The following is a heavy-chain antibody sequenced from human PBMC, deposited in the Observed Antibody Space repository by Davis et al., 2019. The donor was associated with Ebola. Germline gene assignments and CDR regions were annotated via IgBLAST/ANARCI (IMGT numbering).Heavy chain of an antibody. Sequence: PGGSLRLSCAASGFTFSSYAMHWVRQAPGKGLEWVAVISYDGSNKYYADSVKGRFTISRDNSKNTLYLQMNSLRAEDTAVYYCARENQGYCSSTSCYTGRNPQQYYYMDVWGKGTTVTVSS. CDR1: GFTFSSYA. D-gene: IGHD2-2*02. V-gene: IGHV3-30-3*01. J-gene: IGHJ6*03. CDR2: ISYDGSNK. CDR3: ARENQGYCSSTSCYTGRNPQQYYYMDV.